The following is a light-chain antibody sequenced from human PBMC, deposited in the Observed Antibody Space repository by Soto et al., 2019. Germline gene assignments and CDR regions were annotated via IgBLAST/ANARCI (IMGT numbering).Light chain of an antibody. J-gene: IGLJ2*01. V-gene: IGLV1-51*01. Sequence: QSVLTQPPSVSAAPGQTVTISCSGSSSNIGTNYVSWYQHLPGTAPKLLIFDNNQRPSAIPDRFSGSHSGTSATLGITGLQTGDEADYYCGTWDSSLSAVVFGGGTQLTVL. CDR3: GTWDSSLSAVV. CDR2: DNN. CDR1: SSNIGTNY.